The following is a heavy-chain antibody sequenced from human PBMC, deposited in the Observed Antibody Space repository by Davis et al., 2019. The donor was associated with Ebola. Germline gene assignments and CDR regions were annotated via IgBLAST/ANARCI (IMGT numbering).Heavy chain of an antibody. CDR1: GYTFTSYG. J-gene: IGHJ4*02. CDR2: INAGNGNT. V-gene: IGHV1-3*01. D-gene: IGHD3-10*01. CDR3: ARDRGGDYSFDY. Sequence: ASVKVSCKASGYTFTSYGITWVRQAPGQRLEWMGWINAGNGNTKYSQKFQGRVTITRDTSASTAYMELSSLRSEDTSVYYCARDRGGDYSFDYWGQGTLVTVSS.